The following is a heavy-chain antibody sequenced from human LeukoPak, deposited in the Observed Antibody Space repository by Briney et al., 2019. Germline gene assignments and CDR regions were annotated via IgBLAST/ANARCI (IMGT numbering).Heavy chain of an antibody. V-gene: IGHV3-23*01. CDR2: ISGSGGST. D-gene: IGHD1-26*01. Sequence: GRSLRPSCAASGFTFSSYAMSSVRQAPGKWLEWVSAISGSGGSTYYADSVKGRLTISRDNSKNTLYLQMNGLRAEDTAVYYCAKGEASGSYFDYCGQGTLVTVSS. J-gene: IGHJ4*02. CDR1: GFTFSSYA. CDR3: AKGEASGSYFDY.